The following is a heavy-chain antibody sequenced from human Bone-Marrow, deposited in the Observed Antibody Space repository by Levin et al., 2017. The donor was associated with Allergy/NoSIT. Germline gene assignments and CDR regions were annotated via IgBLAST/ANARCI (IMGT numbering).Heavy chain of an antibody. D-gene: IGHD1-1*01. CDR3: AREDDADSFDP. CDR1: GYTFTGFY. J-gene: IGHJ5*02. CDR2: INPKSGDT. Sequence: GASVKVSCKASGYTFTGFYLHWVRQAPGQGPEWMGWINPKSGDTNYPQMFQGRVTMTRDTSISTVYMELSRLRSDDTAVYYCAREDDADSFDPWGQGTLVTVSS. V-gene: IGHV1-2*02.